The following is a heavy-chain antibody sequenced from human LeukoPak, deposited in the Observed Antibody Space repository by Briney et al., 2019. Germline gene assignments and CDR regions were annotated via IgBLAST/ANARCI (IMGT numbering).Heavy chain of an antibody. CDR2: INHSGST. Sequence: SETLSLTCAVYGGSFSGYYWSWVRQPPGKGLEWIGEINHSGSTNYNPSLKSRVTISVDTSKNQFSLKLSSVTAADTAVYYCARNRSVGSSSWLDVFDVWGQGTMVTVSS. D-gene: IGHD6-13*01. V-gene: IGHV4-34*01. CDR3: ARNRSVGSSSWLDVFDV. CDR1: GGSFSGYY. J-gene: IGHJ3*01.